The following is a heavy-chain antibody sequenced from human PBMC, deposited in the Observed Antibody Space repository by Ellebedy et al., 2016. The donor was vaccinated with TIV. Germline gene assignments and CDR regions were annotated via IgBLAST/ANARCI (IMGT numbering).Heavy chain of an antibody. V-gene: IGHV4-39*01. CDR1: GGSISSSSYY. CDR2: IYYSGST. J-gene: IGHJ3*02. Sequence: SETLSLXXTVSGGSISSSSYYWGWIRQPPGKGLEWIGSIYYSGSTYYNPSLKSRVIISVDTSKNQFSLKLSSVTAADTAVYYCARRVFEGIAAAGDAFDIWGQGTMVTVSS. D-gene: IGHD6-13*01. CDR3: ARRVFEGIAAAGDAFDI.